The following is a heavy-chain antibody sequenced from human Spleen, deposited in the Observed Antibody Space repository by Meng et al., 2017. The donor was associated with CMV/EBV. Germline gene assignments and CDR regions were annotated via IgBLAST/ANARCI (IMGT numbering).Heavy chain of an antibody. D-gene: IGHD3-3*01. CDR1: GGSFSGYY. Sequence: QVQLQESGPGLVKPSETLSLTCTVYGGSFSGYYWSWIRQPPGKGLEWIGEINHSGSTNYNPSLKSRVTISVDTSKNQFSLKLSSVTAADTAVYYCARVDFWRAQGYWGQGTLVTVSS. V-gene: IGHV4-34*01. CDR3: ARVDFWRAQGY. CDR2: INHSGST. J-gene: IGHJ4*02.